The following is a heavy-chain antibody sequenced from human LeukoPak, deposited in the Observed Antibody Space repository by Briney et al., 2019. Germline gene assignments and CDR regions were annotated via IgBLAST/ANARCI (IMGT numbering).Heavy chain of an antibody. V-gene: IGHV3-20*04. Sequence: GGCLRLSCAASGFTFDDYGMSWVRQAPGKGLEWVSGINWNGGSTGYADSVKGRFTISRDNAKNSLYLQMNSLRAEDTALYYCAKPEITMVRGAAFQHWGQGTLVTVSS. CDR2: INWNGGST. J-gene: IGHJ1*01. CDR1: GFTFDDYG. D-gene: IGHD3-10*01. CDR3: AKPEITMVRGAAFQH.